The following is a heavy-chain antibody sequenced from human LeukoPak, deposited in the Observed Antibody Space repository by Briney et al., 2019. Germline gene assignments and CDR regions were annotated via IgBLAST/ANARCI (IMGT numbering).Heavy chain of an antibody. J-gene: IGHJ4*02. D-gene: IGHD2-15*01. V-gene: IGHV3-33*01. CDR2: IWYDGSNK. Sequence: PGRSLRLSCAASGFTFSSYGMHWVRQAPGKGLEWVAVIWYDGSNKYYADSVKGRFTISRDNSKNTLYLQMNSLRAEDTAVYYCASSTLEDYPTHFDYWGQGTLVTVSS. CDR1: GFTFSSYG. CDR3: ASSTLEDYPTHFDY.